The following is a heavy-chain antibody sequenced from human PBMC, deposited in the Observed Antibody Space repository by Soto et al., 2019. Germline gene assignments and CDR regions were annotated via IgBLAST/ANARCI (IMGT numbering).Heavy chain of an antibody. V-gene: IGHV1-46*01. CDR1: GYTFTNYF. CDR2: INPSGGST. Sequence: QVQLVQSGAEVKKPGASVKVSCKASGYTFTNYFIHWVRQAPGQGLEWMGLINPSGGSTTYAQKSQGRVTMTRETSPSTVYMELSSLRSEETALYYCARDLASSDSSGSLSYWGQGTLVTVSP. D-gene: IGHD3-22*01. J-gene: IGHJ4*02. CDR3: ARDLASSDSSGSLSY.